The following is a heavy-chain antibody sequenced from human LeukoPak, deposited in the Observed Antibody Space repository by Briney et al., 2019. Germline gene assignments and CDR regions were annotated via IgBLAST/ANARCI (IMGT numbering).Heavy chain of an antibody. D-gene: IGHD3-16*02. Sequence: GGSLRLSCAASGFTFSSYSMNWVRQAPGKGLEWVSSISSSSSYIYYADSVKGRFTISRDNAKNSLYLQMNSLRAEDTAVYYCAKITAANVWVTYRFDYWGQGTLVTVSS. CDR2: ISSSSSYI. V-gene: IGHV3-21*04. CDR1: GFTFSSYS. CDR3: AKITAANVWVTYRFDY. J-gene: IGHJ4*02.